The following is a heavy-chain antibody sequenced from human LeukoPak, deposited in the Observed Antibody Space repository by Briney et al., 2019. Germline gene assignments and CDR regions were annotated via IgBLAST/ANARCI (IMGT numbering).Heavy chain of an antibody. V-gene: IGHV3-33*06. D-gene: IGHD3-22*01. CDR3: AKGGIGTYYYDSSGYTLEH. CDR1: GFTFSSYG. Sequence: GGSLRLSCAASGFTFSSYGMHWVRQAPGKGLEWVAVIWYDGSNKYYADSVKGRFTISRDNSKNTLYLQMNSLRAEDTAVYYCAKGGIGTYYYDSSGYTLEHWGQGTLVTVSS. J-gene: IGHJ4*02. CDR2: IWYDGSNK.